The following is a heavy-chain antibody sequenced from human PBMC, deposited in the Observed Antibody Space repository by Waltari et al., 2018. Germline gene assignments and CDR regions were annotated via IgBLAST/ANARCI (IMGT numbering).Heavy chain of an antibody. D-gene: IGHD2-15*01. CDR2: IIPIAGTA. CDR3: AREAVVVAATGVYFDY. CDR1: GGTFSSYA. J-gene: IGHJ4*01. Sequence: QVQLVQSGAEVKKPGSSVKVSCKASGGTFSSYAISWVRQAPGQGLECMGGIIPIAGTADYARKFEGRVTITAEESTSTDDMELSSLRCDDTAVYYCAREAVVVAATGVYFDYWGQEPWSPSPQ. V-gene: IGHV1-69*12.